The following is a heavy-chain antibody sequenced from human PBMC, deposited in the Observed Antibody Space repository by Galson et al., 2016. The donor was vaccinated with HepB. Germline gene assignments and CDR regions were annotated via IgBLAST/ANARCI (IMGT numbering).Heavy chain of an antibody. CDR1: GFTFSNYW. CDR2: IKQDGTQQ. Sequence: SLRLSCAASGFTFSNYWMSWVRQAPGEGLEWLVNIKQDGTQQEHVDSVKGRFTIPREHAKNSLYLQMNSLRVEDTAVYYCAREGKGGFDIWGQGTMVTVSS. J-gene: IGHJ3*02. D-gene: IGHD2-15*01. V-gene: IGHV3-7*01. CDR3: AREGKGGFDI.